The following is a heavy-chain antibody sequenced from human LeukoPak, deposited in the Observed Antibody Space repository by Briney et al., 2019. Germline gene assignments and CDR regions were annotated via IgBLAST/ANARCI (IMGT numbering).Heavy chain of an antibody. CDR1: GGSFSSSY. J-gene: IGHJ6*03. V-gene: IGHV4-4*07. Sequence: PSETLSLTCGVYGGSFSSSYCSWIRQPPGKGLEWIGRIYTSGSTNYNPSLKSRVTISVDKSKNQFSLKLSSVTAADTAVYYCAREFIAAAGYYYYYMDVWGKGTTVTVSS. CDR2: IYTSGST. CDR3: AREFIAAAGYYYYYMDV. D-gene: IGHD6-13*01.